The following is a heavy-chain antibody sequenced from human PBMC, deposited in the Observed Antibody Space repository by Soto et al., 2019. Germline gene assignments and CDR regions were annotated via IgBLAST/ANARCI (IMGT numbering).Heavy chain of an antibody. CDR1: GLTFSSFA. D-gene: IGHD3-16*01. Sequence: EVQLLESGGGLVQPGGSLRLSCAASGLTFSSFAMSWVRQAPGKGLEWVSGISGTGGSTYNADSVRGHFTISRDNSKTTMYLQMNSLRAEDTAVYYRAKHSGIYARNYGMDVWGQGTTVTVSS. J-gene: IGHJ6*02. CDR3: AKHSGIYARNYGMDV. CDR2: ISGTGGST. V-gene: IGHV3-23*01.